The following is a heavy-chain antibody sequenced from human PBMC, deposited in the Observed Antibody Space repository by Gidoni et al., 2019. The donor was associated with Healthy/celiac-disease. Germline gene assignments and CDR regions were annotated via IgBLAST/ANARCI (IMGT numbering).Heavy chain of an antibody. CDR1: GGSFSGYY. D-gene: IGHD6-13*01. CDR2: INHSGST. J-gene: IGHJ4*02. V-gene: IGHV4-34*01. CDR3: ARGRNRGIAAAGTIDY. Sequence: QVQLQQWGAGLLKPSETLSLTCAVYGGSFSGYYWSWIRQPPGKGLEWIGEINHSGSTNYNPSLKSRVTISVDTSKNQFSLKLSSVTAADTAVYYCARGRNRGIAAAGTIDYWGQGTLVTVSS.